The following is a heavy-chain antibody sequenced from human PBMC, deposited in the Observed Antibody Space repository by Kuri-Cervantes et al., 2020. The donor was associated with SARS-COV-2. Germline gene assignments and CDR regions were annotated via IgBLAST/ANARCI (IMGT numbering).Heavy chain of an antibody. D-gene: IGHD6-19*01. Sequence: SETLSLTCTVSGYSISSGYYWGWIRQPPGKGLEWIGSIYRSGSTYYNPSLKSRVTISVDTSKNQFSLKLSSVTAADTAVYYCARGWVYSSGWYFDYWGQGTLVTVSS. V-gene: IGHV4-38-2*02. CDR2: IYRSGST. CDR1: GYSISSGYY. CDR3: ARGWVYSSGWYFDY. J-gene: IGHJ4*02.